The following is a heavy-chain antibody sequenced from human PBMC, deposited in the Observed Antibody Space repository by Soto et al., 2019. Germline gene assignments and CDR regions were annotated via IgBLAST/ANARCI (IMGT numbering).Heavy chain of an antibody. D-gene: IGHD6-13*01. CDR1: GGSISSSSYY. J-gene: IGHJ6*03. CDR3: TKHNAAVGTTYHYYYMDV. CDR2: IYYSGST. Sequence: SETLSLTCTVSGGSISSSSYYWGWIRQPPGKGLEWIGSIYYSGSTYYNPSLKSRVTISVDTSKNQFSLKLSSVTAADTAVYYGTKHNAAVGTTYHYYYMDVWGKGTTVTVSS. V-gene: IGHV4-39*01.